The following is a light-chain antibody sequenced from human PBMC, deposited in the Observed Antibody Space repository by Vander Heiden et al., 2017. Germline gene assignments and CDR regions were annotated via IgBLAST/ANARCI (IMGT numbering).Light chain of an antibody. Sequence: DIQMTQSPPSPPASVGDRVTITCRASQSISSYLNWYQQKPGKAPKLLIFATSSLQSGVPSRFSGSGYGTDFTLTISSLQPEDFATYYCQQSYSTFTFGPGTKVDIK. CDR3: QQSYSTFT. J-gene: IGKJ3*01. V-gene: IGKV1-39*01. CDR1: QSISSY. CDR2: ATS.